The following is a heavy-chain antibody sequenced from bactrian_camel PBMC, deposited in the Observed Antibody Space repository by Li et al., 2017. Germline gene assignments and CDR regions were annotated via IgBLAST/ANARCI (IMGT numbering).Heavy chain of an antibody. J-gene: IGHJ4*01. CDR3: AADPSRELWVGYPPYKY. CDR2: ISAGGST. V-gene: IGHV3S53*01. D-gene: IGHD5*01. Sequence: HVQLVESGGGSVQAGGSLRLSCAGSRDIFMSSCMGWFRQYPGKEREGVAAISAGGSTYYADSVKGRFTISKDNAKNTLYLQMNSLKPEDTAVYYCAADPSRELWVGYPPYKYWGQGTQVTVS. CDR1: RDIFMSSC.